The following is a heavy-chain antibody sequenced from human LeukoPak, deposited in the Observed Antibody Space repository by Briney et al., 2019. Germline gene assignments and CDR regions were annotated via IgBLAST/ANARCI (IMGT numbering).Heavy chain of an antibody. V-gene: IGHV1-2*02. CDR3: AREPPTAGTTSLPDY. J-gene: IGHJ4*02. D-gene: IGHD1-7*01. CDR1: GYTFTGYY. CDR2: INPNSGGT. Sequence: GASVKVSCKASGYTFTGYYMHWVRQAPGQGLEWMGWINPNSGGTNYAQKFQGRVTMTRDTSISTAYMELSRLRSDDTAVYYCAREPPTAGTTSLPDYWGQGTLVTVSS.